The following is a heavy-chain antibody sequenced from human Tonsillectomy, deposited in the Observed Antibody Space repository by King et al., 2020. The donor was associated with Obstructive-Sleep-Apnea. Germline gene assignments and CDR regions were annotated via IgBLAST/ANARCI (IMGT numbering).Heavy chain of an antibody. CDR1: GFAFSSYG. CDR3: AKDPPGDGDNYVSGFDY. D-gene: IGHD2-21*01. CDR2: IWYDGRNK. Sequence: VQLVESGGGVAQPGRSLRLSCTASGFAFSSYGMHWVRQAPGKGLEWVAFIWYDGRNKYYADSVKGRFTISRDNSENTLYLQMNSLRVEDTAVYYCAKDPPGDGDNYVSGFDYWAREPWSPSPQ. V-gene: IGHV3-30*02. J-gene: IGHJ4*02.